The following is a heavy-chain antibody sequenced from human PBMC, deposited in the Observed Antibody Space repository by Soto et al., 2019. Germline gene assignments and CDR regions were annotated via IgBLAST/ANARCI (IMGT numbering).Heavy chain of an antibody. V-gene: IGHV3-21*01. J-gene: IGHJ6*02. CDR3: ARKGYGDYGGMDV. D-gene: IGHD4-17*01. CDR1: GFTFSHYS. Sequence: GGSLRLSCAASGFTFSHYSLNWVRQAPGKGLEWASSISSSLSYIYYADSVKGRFTISRDNAKNSLYLQMNSLRAEDTAVYYCARKGYGDYGGMDVWGQGTTVTVSS. CDR2: ISSSLSYI.